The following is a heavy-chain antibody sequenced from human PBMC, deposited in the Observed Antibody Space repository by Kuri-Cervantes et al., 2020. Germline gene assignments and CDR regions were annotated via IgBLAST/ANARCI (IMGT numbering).Heavy chain of an antibody. Sequence: GGSLRLSCAASGFTFSGYSMNWIRRAPGKGLEWVTIIWYDGSNKYYADSVKGRFTISRDNSKNTLSLQMNSLRAEDTAVYYCARARSNFGSGSYVDYWGQGTLVTVSS. V-gene: IGHV3-33*08. CDR1: GFTFSGYS. D-gene: IGHD3-10*01. CDR2: IWYDGSNK. J-gene: IGHJ4*02. CDR3: ARARSNFGSGSYVDY.